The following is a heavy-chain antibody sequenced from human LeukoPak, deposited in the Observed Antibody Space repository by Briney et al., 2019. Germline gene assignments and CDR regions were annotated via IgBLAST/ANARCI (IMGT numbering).Heavy chain of an antibody. V-gene: IGHV3-74*01. J-gene: IGHJ4*02. Sequence: GGSLRLSCAASGFTSSTNWMHWVRQAPGKGLVWVSRISIDGSTTNYADSVKGRFTISRDNAKNSLYLQMNSLRAEDTAVYYCARDRMGATGYFDYWGQGTLVTVSS. CDR3: ARDRMGATGYFDY. CDR1: GFTSSTNW. D-gene: IGHD1-26*01. CDR2: ISIDGSTT.